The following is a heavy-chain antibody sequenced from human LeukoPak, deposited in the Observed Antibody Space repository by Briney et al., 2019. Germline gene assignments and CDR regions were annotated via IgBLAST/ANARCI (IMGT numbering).Heavy chain of an antibody. CDR2: IYYSGST. J-gene: IGHJ4*02. D-gene: IGHD1-26*01. V-gene: IGHV4-39*01. Sequence: SETLSLTCTVSGGSISSSSYYWGWIRQPPGKGLEWIGSIYYSGSTYYNPSLKSRVTISVDTSKNQFSLKLSSVTAADTAVYYCATVGATRVVDYWGQGTLVTVSS. CDR3: ATVGATRVVDY. CDR1: GGSISSSSYY.